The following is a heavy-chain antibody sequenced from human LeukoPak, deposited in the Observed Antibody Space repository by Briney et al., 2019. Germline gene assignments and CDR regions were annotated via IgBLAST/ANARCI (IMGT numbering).Heavy chain of an antibody. D-gene: IGHD6-13*01. J-gene: IGHJ3*02. CDR1: GFIFSDYY. V-gene: IGHV3-11*01. CDR2: ISSSGSSI. CDR3: ARGVSSWYRGFDI. Sequence: PGGSLRLSCAASGFIFSDYYMSWIRQAPGKGLDWVSYISSSGSSIYYADSVKGRFTISRDNAKNSLYLQMNSLRAEDTAVYYCARGVSSWYRGFDIWGQGTMVTVSS.